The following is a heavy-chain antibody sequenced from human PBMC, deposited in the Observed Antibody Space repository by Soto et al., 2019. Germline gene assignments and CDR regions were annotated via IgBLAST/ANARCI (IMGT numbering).Heavy chain of an antibody. D-gene: IGHD3-3*01. CDR2: INHSGST. J-gene: IGHJ4*02. Sequence: QVQLQQWGAGLLKPSETLSLTCAVYGGSFSGYYWSWIRQPPGKGLEWIGEINHSGSTNYNPSLKSRVTISVDTSKNQFSLKLSSVTAADTAVYYCARVASGVVILVYWGQGTLVTVSS. CDR3: ARVASGVVILVY. V-gene: IGHV4-34*01. CDR1: GGSFSGYY.